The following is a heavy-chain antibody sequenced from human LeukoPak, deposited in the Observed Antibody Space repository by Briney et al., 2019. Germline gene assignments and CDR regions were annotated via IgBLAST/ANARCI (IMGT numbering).Heavy chain of an antibody. CDR1: GFTFSSYA. CDR2: ISGSGGST. CDR3: AKGSIVVVPAAPYMDV. D-gene: IGHD2-2*01. J-gene: IGHJ6*03. V-gene: IGHV3-23*01. Sequence: PGGSLRLSCAVSGFTFSSYAMSWVRKAPGKGLEWVSAISGSGGSTYYADSVKGRFTISRDNSKNTLYLQMNSLRAEDTAVYYCAKGSIVVVPAAPYMDVWGKGTTVTVSS.